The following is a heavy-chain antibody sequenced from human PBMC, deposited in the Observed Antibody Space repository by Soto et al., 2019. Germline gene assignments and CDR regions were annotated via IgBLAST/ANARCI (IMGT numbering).Heavy chain of an antibody. CDR1: GYIFSNFG. CDR3: ARDKGYGFGWSSSSGMDV. V-gene: IGHV1-18*01. CDR2: ISGYNGNT. J-gene: IGHJ6*02. Sequence: ASVQVSCKASGYIFSNFGLSWVRQAPGQGLEWMGWISGYNGNTNPAEKFQGRGTMTTDTSTSTAYMEVRSLASDDTAVYYCARDKGYGFGWSSSSGMDVWGQGTTVTVSS. D-gene: IGHD5-18*01.